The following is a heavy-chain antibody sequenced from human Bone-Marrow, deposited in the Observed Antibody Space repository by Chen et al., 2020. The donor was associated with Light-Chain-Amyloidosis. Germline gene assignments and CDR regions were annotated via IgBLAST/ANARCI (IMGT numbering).Heavy chain of an antibody. V-gene: IGHV4-31*03. J-gene: IGHJ5*02. CDR3: AREAIVPASIFDG. CDR1: GGSISSGDYY. CDR2: IFPRGMT. D-gene: IGHD2-2*01. Sequence: QVQLQESGPGLVKPSQTLSLTCPVSGGSISSGDYYWTWIRQHPGEGLEWIGNIFPRGMTLINPSLRSRVSISLDTSKNHFSLNLSSVTVADTAVYFCAREAIVPASIFDGWGRGTQVTVSS.